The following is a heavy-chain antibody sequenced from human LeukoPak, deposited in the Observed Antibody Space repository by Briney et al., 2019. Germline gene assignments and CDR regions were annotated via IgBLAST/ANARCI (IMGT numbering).Heavy chain of an antibody. CDR1: GDTFNSYA. Sequence: ASVKVPCKTFGDTFNSYAVSWVRQAPGQGLEWMGGIIPIFGTANYAQKFQGRVTITADESTSTAYMEMSSLRSEDTAVYYCARDNDSRDPPHFDYWGQGTLVTVSS. J-gene: IGHJ4*02. CDR2: IIPIFGTA. D-gene: IGHD3-16*01. V-gene: IGHV1-69*01. CDR3: ARDNDSRDPPHFDY.